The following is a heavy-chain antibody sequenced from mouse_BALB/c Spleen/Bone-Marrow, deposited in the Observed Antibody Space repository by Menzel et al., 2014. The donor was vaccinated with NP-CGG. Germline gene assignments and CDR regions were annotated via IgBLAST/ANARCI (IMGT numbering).Heavy chain of an antibody. Sequence: EVQRVESGGGLVQPGGSRKLSCAASGFTFSSFGMHWVRQAPERGREWVAYISSGSSTIFYADTVKGRFTISRDNPKNTLFLQMTSLRSEDTAMYYCARGGNWEDFDYWGQGTTLTVSS. V-gene: IGHV5-17*02. CDR2: ISSGSSTI. CDR1: GFTFSSFG. D-gene: IGHD4-1*01. J-gene: IGHJ2*01. CDR3: ARGGNWEDFDY.